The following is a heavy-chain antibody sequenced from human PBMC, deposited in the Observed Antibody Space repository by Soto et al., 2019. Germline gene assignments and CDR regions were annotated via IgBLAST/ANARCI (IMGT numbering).Heavy chain of an antibody. J-gene: IGHJ6*03. D-gene: IGHD3-9*01. Sequence: QVQLVESGGGLVKPGGSLRLSCEASGFTFSDYYMSWIRQAPGKGLEWVSYISSSGSTIYYADSVKGRFTISRDNAKNSLYLQMNSLRAEDTAVYYCAREPAEGILTGYYNGYYMDVWGKGTTVTVSS. V-gene: IGHV3-11*01. CDR3: AREPAEGILTGYYNGYYMDV. CDR1: GFTFSDYY. CDR2: ISSSGSTI.